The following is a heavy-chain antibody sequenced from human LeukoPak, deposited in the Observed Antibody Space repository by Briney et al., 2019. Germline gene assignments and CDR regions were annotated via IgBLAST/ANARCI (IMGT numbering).Heavy chain of an antibody. CDR1: GYSFTSYW. J-gene: IGHJ3*02. Sequence: ESLKISCKGSGYSFTSYWIGWVRQMPGKGLEWMGNIYPGDSDTRYSPSFQGQVTISADKSISTAYLQWSSLKASDTAMYYCARYYDYVGGTRNAFDIWGQGTMVTVSS. D-gene: IGHD3-16*01. CDR2: IYPGDSDT. V-gene: IGHV5-51*01. CDR3: ARYYDYVGGTRNAFDI.